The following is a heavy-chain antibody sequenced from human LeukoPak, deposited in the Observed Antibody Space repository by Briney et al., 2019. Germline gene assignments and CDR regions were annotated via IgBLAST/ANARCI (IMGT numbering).Heavy chain of an antibody. J-gene: IGHJ4*02. V-gene: IGHV3-23*01. CDR1: GFTFSSYA. CDR3: AKARGTRGATTMDY. D-gene: IGHD1-26*01. Sequence: GGSLRLSCAASGFTFSSYAMSWVRQPPGKGLEWVSAISGSGGSTYYADSVKGRFTISRDNSKNTLYLQMNSLRAEDTAVYYCAKARGTRGATTMDYWGQGTLVTVSS. CDR2: ISGSGGST.